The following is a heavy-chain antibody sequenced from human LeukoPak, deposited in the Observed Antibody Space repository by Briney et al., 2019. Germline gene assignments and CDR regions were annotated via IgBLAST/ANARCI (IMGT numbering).Heavy chain of an antibody. D-gene: IGHD3-22*01. CDR3: ARGLSHLYYYDSSGKWPSFLHSLRFQH. V-gene: IGHV4-39*01. CDR1: GGSISSSNYF. CDR2: IYYSGSP. J-gene: IGHJ1*01. Sequence: PSETLSLTCSVSGGSISSSNYFWGWIRQPPGKGLEWIGSIYYSGSPYYNPSLKSRVTISVDTSKNQFSLKLSSVTAADTAVYYCARGLSHLYYYDSSGKWPSFLHSLRFQHWGQGTLVTVSS.